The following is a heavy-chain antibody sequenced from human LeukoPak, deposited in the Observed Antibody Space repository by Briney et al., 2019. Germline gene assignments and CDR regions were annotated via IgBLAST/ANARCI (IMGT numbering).Heavy chain of an antibody. CDR3: ARGHVGDIVVVPAATASDY. CDR1: GGSFSGYY. Sequence: SETLSLTCAVYGGSFSGYYWSWIRQPPGKELEWIGEINHSGSTNYNPSLKSRVTISVDTSKNQFSLKLSSVTAADTAVYYCARGHVGDIVVVPAATASDYWGQGTLVTVSS. V-gene: IGHV4-34*01. D-gene: IGHD2-2*01. CDR2: INHSGST. J-gene: IGHJ4*02.